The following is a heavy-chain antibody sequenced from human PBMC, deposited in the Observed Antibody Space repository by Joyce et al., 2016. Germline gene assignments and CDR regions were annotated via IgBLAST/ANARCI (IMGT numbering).Heavy chain of an antibody. J-gene: IGHJ4*02. D-gene: IGHD5-12*01. Sequence: QVQLQESGPGLVQPSETLSLTCTVSGASVGTSPYYWTWVRQPPGKGLEWIGHFFYRGSTNYNPPLKSRVTISRDTSTNLFSLKLYSVTAADTAGDYCATLLEGGSGRGAWGQGTLVTVSS. CDR1: GASVGTSPYY. V-gene: IGHV4-61*01. CDR2: FFYRGST. CDR3: ATLLEGGSGRGA.